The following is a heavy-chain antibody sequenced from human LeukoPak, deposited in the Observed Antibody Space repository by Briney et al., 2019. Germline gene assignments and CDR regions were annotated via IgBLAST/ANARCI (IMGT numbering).Heavy chain of an antibody. J-gene: IGHJ4*02. D-gene: IGHD3-22*01. CDR2: IIPIFGTA. CDR1: GGTFSSYA. Sequence: ASVKVSCKASGGTFSSYAISWVRQAPGQGLEWMGGIIPIFGTANYAQKFQGRVTITADESTSTAYMELSSLRSEDTAVYYCATLPDYYDSSGYPYWGQGTLVTVSS. V-gene: IGHV1-69*13. CDR3: ATLPDYYDSSGYPY.